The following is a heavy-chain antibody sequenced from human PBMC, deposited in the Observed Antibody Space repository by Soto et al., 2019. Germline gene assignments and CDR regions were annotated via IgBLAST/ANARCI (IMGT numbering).Heavy chain of an antibody. D-gene: IGHD3-3*01. CDR2: ISWNSEVK. Sequence: EMQLVESGGGLVQPGRSLRLSCAASGFTFDDYAMHWVRQVPGKGLEWVSGISWNSEVKLYADTTKGRFAISRDNAKNSLYLQIDGLGVEDTAFYYCVKDRLFLEAWGAFDVWGQGTLVTVSS. V-gene: IGHV3-9*01. J-gene: IGHJ3*01. CDR3: VKDRLFLEAWGAFDV. CDR1: GFTFDDYA.